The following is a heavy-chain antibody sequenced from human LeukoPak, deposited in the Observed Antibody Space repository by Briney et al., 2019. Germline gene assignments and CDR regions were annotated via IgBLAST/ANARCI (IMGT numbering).Heavy chain of an antibody. V-gene: IGHV4-39*01. Sequence: SETLSHTCTVSGGSISSSSYYWGWIRQPPGKGLEWIGSIYYSGSTYYNPSLKSRVTISVDTSKNQFSLKLSSVTAADTAVYYCASNYGDYVENAFDIWGQGTMVTVSS. J-gene: IGHJ3*02. CDR2: IYYSGST. CDR3: ASNYGDYVENAFDI. D-gene: IGHD4-17*01. CDR1: GGSISSSSYY.